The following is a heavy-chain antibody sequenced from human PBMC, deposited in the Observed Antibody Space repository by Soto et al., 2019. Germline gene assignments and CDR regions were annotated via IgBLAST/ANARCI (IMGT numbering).Heavy chain of an antibody. CDR1: GGSSSGYY. CDR2: INHSGST. Sequence: SETLSLTCAGYGGSSSGYYWSWIRQPPGKGLEWIGEINHSGSTNYNPSLKSRVTISVDTSKDQFSLKLSSVTAADTAVYYCARGYVLEPYDYWGQGTLVTVSS. J-gene: IGHJ4*02. D-gene: IGHD1-1*01. V-gene: IGHV4-34*01. CDR3: ARGYVLEPYDY.